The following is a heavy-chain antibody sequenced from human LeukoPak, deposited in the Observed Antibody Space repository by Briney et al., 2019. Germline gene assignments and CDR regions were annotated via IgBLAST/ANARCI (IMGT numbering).Heavy chain of an antibody. CDR3: AREWLPDEKRNYYYYGMDV. CDR2: IYYSGST. V-gene: IGHV4-39*07. D-gene: IGHD3-10*01. J-gene: IGHJ6*02. CDR1: GGSISSSSYY. Sequence: KASETLSLTCTVSGGSISSSSYYWGWIRQPPGKGLEWIGSIYYSGSTYYNPSLKSRVTISVDTSKNQFSLKLSSVTAADTAVYYCAREWLPDEKRNYYYYGMDVWGQGTTVTVSS.